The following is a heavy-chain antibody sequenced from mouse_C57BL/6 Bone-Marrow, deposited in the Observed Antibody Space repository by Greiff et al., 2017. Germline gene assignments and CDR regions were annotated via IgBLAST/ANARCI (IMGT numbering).Heavy chain of an antibody. CDR3: ASTLNYCDSSYSLDWYFDV. Sequence: VQLQQSGPELVKPGASVKISCKASGYAFRSSWMNWVKQRPGKGLAWIGRIYPGDGDPNYNGKFKGKATLTADTSSSTAYMQLSSLTSDDSAVYFCASTLNYCDSSYSLDWYFDVWGTGTTVTVSS. J-gene: IGHJ1*03. CDR2: IYPGDGDP. D-gene: IGHD1-1*01. CDR1: GYAFRSSW. V-gene: IGHV1-82*01.